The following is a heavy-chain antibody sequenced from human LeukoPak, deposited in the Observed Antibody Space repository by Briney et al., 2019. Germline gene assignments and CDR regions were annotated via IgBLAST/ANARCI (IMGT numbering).Heavy chain of an antibody. Sequence: GESLKISCKGSGYSFTNYWIGWVRQLPGKGLEWMGIIYPGDSDTSYDPSFQGQVTISAVKSITTAYLQWSSLKASDTAMYYCARRPKYKSGCHFDYWGQGTLVTVSS. CDR3: ARRPKYKSGCHFDY. CDR2: IYPGDSDT. J-gene: IGHJ4*02. CDR1: GYSFTNYW. D-gene: IGHD3-22*01. V-gene: IGHV5-51*01.